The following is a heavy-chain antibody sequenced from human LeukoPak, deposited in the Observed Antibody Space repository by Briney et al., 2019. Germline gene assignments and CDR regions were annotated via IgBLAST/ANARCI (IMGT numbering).Heavy chain of an antibody. J-gene: IGHJ4*02. V-gene: IGHV1-69*01. CDR3: ARRLHARGDPYNPFDS. CDR1: GGDFNTYS. D-gene: IGHD3-10*01. CDR2: IVTILRTP. Sequence: SVKVSCKASGGDFNTYSLSWIRQAPGQGLEWMGGIVTILRTPTYAQRFQGRVKIIADEVRGTVYMELGSLTSGDTAVYYCARRLHARGDPYNPFDSWGQGTLVTVSA.